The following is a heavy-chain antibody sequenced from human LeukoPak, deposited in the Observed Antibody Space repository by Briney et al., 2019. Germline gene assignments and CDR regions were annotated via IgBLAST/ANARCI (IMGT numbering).Heavy chain of an antibody. CDR2: IKQDGSEK. J-gene: IGHJ4*02. V-gene: IGHV3-7*01. D-gene: IGHD3-3*01. Sequence: GGPLRLSCAASGFTFSSYWMSWVRRAPGKGLEWVANIKQDGSEKYYVDSVKGRFTISRDNAKSSLYLQMNSLRAEDTAVYYCARDLRFYDYWGQGTLVTVSS. CDR3: ARDLRFYDY. CDR1: GFTFSSYW.